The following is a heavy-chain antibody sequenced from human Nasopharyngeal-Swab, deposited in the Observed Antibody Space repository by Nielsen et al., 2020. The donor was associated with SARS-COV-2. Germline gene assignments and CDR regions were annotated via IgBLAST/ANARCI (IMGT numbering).Heavy chain of an antibody. V-gene: IGHV3-53*01. D-gene: IGHD3-10*01. Sequence: GGSLRLSCAASGFTVSSNYMSWVRQAPGKGLEWVSVIYSGGSTYYADSVKGRFTISRDNSKNTLYLQMNSLRAEDTAVYYCARAKAGSRVYYYYGMDVWGQGTTVTVSS. CDR2: IYSGGST. J-gene: IGHJ6*02. CDR3: ARAKAGSRVYYYYGMDV. CDR1: GFTVSSNY.